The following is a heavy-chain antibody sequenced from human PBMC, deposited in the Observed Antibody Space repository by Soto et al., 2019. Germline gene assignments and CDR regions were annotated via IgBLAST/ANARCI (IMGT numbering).Heavy chain of an antibody. D-gene: IGHD6-19*01. Sequence: GGSLRLSCSVSGFTLSNYAMHWVRQAPGKGLEYVAAITYNGNTYYTDSVRGRFSISRDNSKNTLFLQMSSLRPDDTAVYYCGKTPRSEQWLVDYWGQGTLVTVSS. CDR2: ITYNGNT. CDR1: GFTLSNYA. V-gene: IGHV3-64D*06. J-gene: IGHJ4*02. CDR3: GKTPRSEQWLVDY.